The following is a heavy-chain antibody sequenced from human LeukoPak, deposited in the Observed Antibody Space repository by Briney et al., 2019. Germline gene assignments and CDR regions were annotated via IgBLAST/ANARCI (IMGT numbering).Heavy chain of an antibody. D-gene: IGHD2-2*01. V-gene: IGHV1-46*01. CDR3: SRDGKATSYAYYFDQ. CDR2: INPRDGST. CDR1: RDTFTNCY. J-gene: IGHJ4*02. Sequence: ASVKVSCKASRDTFTNCYMHWVRQAPGQGLEWMGIINPRDGSTTYAQKFQGRVTMTRDTSTTTFYMDLSSLRSDDTAVYYCSRDGKATSYAYYFDQWGQGTLVTVSS.